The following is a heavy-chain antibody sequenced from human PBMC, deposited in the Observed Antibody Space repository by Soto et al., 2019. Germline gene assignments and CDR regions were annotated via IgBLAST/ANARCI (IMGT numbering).Heavy chain of an antibody. CDR1: GFSLSTSGVG. Sequence: QITLKESGPPLVKPTQPLTLTCTFSGFSLSTSGVGVGWTRQPPGKALEWLALIYWDDDKHYSPSLKSRLTITKDTSKNLVGLTMANMDPVDTATYYCAHLLGGCSSAGCSPLRFDYWGQGTLVTVSS. V-gene: IGHV2-5*02. CDR2: IYWDDDK. D-gene: IGHD2-2*01. CDR3: AHLLGGCSSAGCSPLRFDY. J-gene: IGHJ4*02.